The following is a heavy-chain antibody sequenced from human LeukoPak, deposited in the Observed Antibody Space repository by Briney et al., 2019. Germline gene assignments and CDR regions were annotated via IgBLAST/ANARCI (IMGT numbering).Heavy chain of an antibody. D-gene: IGHD2-2*01. V-gene: IGHV4-34*01. J-gene: IGHJ6*04. CDR1: GGSFSGYY. Sequence: SETLPLTCAVYGGSFSGYYWSWIRQPPGKGLEWIGEINHSGSTNYNPSLKSRVTISVDTSKNQFSLKLSSVTAADTAVYYCARGCARVVPAAMPAARDYDMDVWGKGTTVTVSS. CDR2: INHSGST. CDR3: ARGCARVVPAAMPAARDYDMDV.